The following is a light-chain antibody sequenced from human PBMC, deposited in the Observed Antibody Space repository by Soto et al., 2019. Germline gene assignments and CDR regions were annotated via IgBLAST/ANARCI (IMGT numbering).Light chain of an antibody. CDR1: QSVGSY. Sequence: EIVVTQSPATLSLSPGERATLSCRTSQSVGSYLAWYQKKPGKAPRLLIYDASNRATGIPARFSGSGSGRDFTLTISSLEPEDFAVSYCQQRSTCPPLSFGGGTQVEIK. J-gene: IGKJ4*01. CDR2: DAS. CDR3: QQRSTCPPLS. V-gene: IGKV3-11*02.